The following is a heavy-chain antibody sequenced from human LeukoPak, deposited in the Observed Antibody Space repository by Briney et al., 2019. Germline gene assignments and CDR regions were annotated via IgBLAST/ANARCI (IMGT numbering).Heavy chain of an antibody. Sequence: PWGSLRLSCAASGFTFSSYSMNWVRQAPGKGLEWVSSISSSSSYIYYADSVKGRFTISRDNAKNSLYLQMNSLRAEDTAVYYCARDRRVTMIVVVENYYYGMDVWGQGTSVTVSS. CDR1: GFTFSSYS. CDR3: ARDRRVTMIVVVENYYYGMDV. V-gene: IGHV3-21*01. J-gene: IGHJ6*02. CDR2: ISSSSSYI. D-gene: IGHD3-22*01.